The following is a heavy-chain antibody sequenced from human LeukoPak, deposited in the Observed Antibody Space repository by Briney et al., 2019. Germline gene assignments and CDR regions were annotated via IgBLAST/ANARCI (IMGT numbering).Heavy chain of an antibody. J-gene: IGHJ4*02. CDR2: ISYDGSNK. V-gene: IGHV3-30*03. Sequence: SGGSLRLSCAASGFTFGSYGMHWVRQAPGKGLEWVAVISYDGSNKYYADSVKGRFTVSRDNSKNTLYLQMNSLRAEDTAVYYCARGGIAAAGTYYWGQGTLVTVSS. CDR1: GFTFGSYG. D-gene: IGHD6-13*01. CDR3: ARGGIAAAGTYY.